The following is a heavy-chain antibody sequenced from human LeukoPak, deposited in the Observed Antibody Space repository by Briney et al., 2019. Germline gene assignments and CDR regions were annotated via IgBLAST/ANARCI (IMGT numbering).Heavy chain of an antibody. J-gene: IGHJ6*03. V-gene: IGHV3-11*04. CDR3: ARMTFYKGGWDYYYYMDV. CDR1: GFTFSDYY. CDR2: ISSSGSTI. Sequence: GGSLRLSCAASGFTFSDYYMSWIRQAPGKGLEWVSYISSSGSTIYYADSVKGRFTISRDNAKNSLYLQMNSLRAEDTAVYYCARMTFYKGGWDYYYYMDVWGKGTTVTVSS. D-gene: IGHD5-24*01.